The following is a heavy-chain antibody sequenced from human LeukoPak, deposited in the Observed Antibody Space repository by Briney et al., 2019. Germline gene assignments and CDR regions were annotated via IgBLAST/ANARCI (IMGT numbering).Heavy chain of an antibody. CDR2: LKQDGSEK. D-gene: IGHD2-8*01. CDR3: ARDDIVLMVYAP. V-gene: IGHV3-7*01. J-gene: IGHJ6*02. CDR1: GFTFSSYW. Sequence: GGSLRLSCAASGFTFSSYWMSWVRQAPGKGLEWVANLKQDGSEKYYVDSVKGRFTISRDNAKNSLYLQMNSLRAEGTAVYYCARDDIVLMVYAPWGQGTTVTVSS.